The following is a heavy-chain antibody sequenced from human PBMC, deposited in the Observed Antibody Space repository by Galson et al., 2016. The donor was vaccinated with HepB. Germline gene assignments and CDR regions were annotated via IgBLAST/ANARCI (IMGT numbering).Heavy chain of an antibody. CDR1: GFSVSSNY. CDR2: IYSGGST. Sequence: SLRLSCAASGFSVSSNYIIWVRQAPGKGLEWVSAIYSGGSTYYADAVKGHLTVSRDNPKNTVYLQMNSLRAEDTAVYYCAREAIAAAGTHDAFDIWGQGTMVTVCS. D-gene: IGHD6-13*01. V-gene: IGHV3-53*01. CDR3: AREAIAAAGTHDAFDI. J-gene: IGHJ3*02.